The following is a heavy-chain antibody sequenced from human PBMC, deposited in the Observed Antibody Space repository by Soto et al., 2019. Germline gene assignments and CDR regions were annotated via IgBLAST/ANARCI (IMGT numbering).Heavy chain of an antibody. CDR1: GGSISSGGYY. Sequence: QVQLQESGPGLVKPSQTLSLTCTVSGGSISSGGYYWSWIRQHPGKGLEWIGYIYYSGSTYYNPSLKSRVTISVETSKNQFSLKLSSVTAADTAVYYCARVVYYGDYVSTYSYYYGMDVWGQGTTVTVSS. D-gene: IGHD4-17*01. J-gene: IGHJ6*02. CDR3: ARVVYYGDYVSTYSYYYGMDV. V-gene: IGHV4-31*03. CDR2: IYYSGST.